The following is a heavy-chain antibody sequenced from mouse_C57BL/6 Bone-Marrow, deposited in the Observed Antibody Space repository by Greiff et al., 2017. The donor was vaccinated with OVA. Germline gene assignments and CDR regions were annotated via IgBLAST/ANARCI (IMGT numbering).Heavy chain of an antibody. CDR1: GYTFTSYW. J-gene: IGHJ2*01. V-gene: IGHV1-5*01. D-gene: IGHD2-4*01. Sequence: EVQLQQSGTVLARPGASVKMSCKTSGYTFTSYWMHWVKQRPGPGLEWIGAIYPGNSDTSYNQKCRGKAKLTAVTSASTAYMELSSLTNEDSAVDYCTRGTIYYDYDDDWGQGTTLTVSS. CDR3: TRGTIYYDYDDD. CDR2: IYPGNSDT.